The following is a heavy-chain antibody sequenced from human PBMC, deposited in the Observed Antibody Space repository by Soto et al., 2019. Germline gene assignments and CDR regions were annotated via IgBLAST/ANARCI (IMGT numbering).Heavy chain of an antibody. V-gene: IGHV4-59*08. CDR1: GGSISSYY. Sequence: QVQLQESGPGLVKPSETLSLTCTVSGGSISSYYWSWIRQPPGKGLEWIGYIYYSGSTNYNPSLKSRGTISVDTSTNQFSLKLSSVTAADTAVYYCARHRPGSGGSCYDYWGQGTLVTVSS. CDR2: IYYSGST. CDR3: ARHRPGSGGSCYDY. J-gene: IGHJ4*02. D-gene: IGHD2-15*01.